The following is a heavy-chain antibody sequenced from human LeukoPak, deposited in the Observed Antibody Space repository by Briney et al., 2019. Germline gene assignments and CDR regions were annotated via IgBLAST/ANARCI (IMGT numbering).Heavy chain of an antibody. CDR2: IYGGGNI. D-gene: IGHD5-24*01. Sequence: GGSLRLSCAASGFTVSSNYMNWVRQAPGKGLEWVSVIYGGGNIYYADTVKGRFTISRDNSKDTLYLQMNSLRAEDTAVYYCARGAGYNYPYYFDYWGQGTLVTVSS. CDR3: ARGAGYNYPYYFDY. CDR1: GFTVSSNY. V-gene: IGHV3-53*01. J-gene: IGHJ4*02.